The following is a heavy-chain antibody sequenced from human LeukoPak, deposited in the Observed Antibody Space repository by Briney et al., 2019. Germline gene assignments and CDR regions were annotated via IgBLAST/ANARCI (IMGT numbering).Heavy chain of an antibody. CDR3: ARLKKDFDHYFDY. D-gene: IGHD3-3*01. Sequence: PSETLSLTCTVSGGSISSSHWSWIRQPAEGGLEWIGHIYTNGGTNYNPSLKSQVSMSVDTSKDQFSLRLSSATAADTAVYYCARLKKDFDHYFDYWGQGTLVTVSS. V-gene: IGHV4-4*07. CDR2: IYTNGGT. CDR1: GGSISSSH. J-gene: IGHJ4*02.